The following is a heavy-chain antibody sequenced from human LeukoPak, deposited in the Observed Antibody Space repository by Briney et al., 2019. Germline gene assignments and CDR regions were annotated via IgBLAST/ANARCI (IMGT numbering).Heavy chain of an antibody. CDR1: GFTFSNNA. CDR2: ISGSGGST. J-gene: IGHJ4*02. V-gene: IGHV3-23*01. Sequence: GGSLRLSCAASGFTFSNNAMNWVRQAPGKGLEWVSTISGSGGSTYYTDSVKGRFTISRDTSKNTLHLQMNSLRAEDTAIYYCTRTSSGWYSGDWGQGTLVTVS. D-gene: IGHD6-19*01. CDR3: TRTSSGWYSGD.